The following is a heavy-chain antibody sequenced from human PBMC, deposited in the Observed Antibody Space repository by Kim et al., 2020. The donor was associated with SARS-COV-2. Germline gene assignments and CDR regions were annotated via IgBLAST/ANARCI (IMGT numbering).Heavy chain of an antibody. CDR1: GFTFSSYG. CDR3: AKDVITKVRRVLPYYYYGMDV. Sequence: GGSLRLSCAASGFTFSSYGMHWVRQAPGKGLEWVAVISYDGSNKYYADSVKGRFTISRDNSKNTLYLQMNSLRAEDTAVYYCAKDVITKVRRVLPYYYYGMDVWGQGTTVTVSS. CDR2: ISYDGSNK. V-gene: IGHV3-30*18. J-gene: IGHJ6*02. D-gene: IGHD3-10*01.